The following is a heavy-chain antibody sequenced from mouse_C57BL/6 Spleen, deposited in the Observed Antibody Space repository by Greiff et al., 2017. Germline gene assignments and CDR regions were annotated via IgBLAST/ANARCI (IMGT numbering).Heavy chain of an antibody. CDR2: IDPETGGT. Sequence: VQRVESGAELVRPGASVTLSCKASGYTFTDYEMHWVKQTPVHGLEWIGAIDPETGGTAYNQKFKGKAILTADKSSSTAYMELRSLTSEDSAVYYCTRNWGWFAYWGQGTLVTVSA. D-gene: IGHD4-1*01. CDR1: GYTFTDYE. V-gene: IGHV1-15*01. J-gene: IGHJ3*01. CDR3: TRNWGWFAY.